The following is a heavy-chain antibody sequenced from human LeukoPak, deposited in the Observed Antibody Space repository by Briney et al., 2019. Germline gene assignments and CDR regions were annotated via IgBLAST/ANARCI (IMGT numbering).Heavy chain of an antibody. J-gene: IGHJ5*02. CDR3: ARDRDCSSTSCYSWFDP. CDR2: INPNSGGT. D-gene: IGHD2-2*02. V-gene: IGHV1-2*02. CDR1: GYTFTGYY. Sequence: GASVKVSCKASGYTFTGYYIHWVRQAPGQGLEWMGWINPNSGGTNYAQKFRGRVTMTRDTSISTAYMELSRLRSDDTAVYYCARDRDCSSTSCYSWFDPWGQGTLVTVSS.